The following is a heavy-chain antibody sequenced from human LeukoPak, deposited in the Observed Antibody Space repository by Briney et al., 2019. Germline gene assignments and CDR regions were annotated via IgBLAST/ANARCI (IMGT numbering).Heavy chain of an antibody. Sequence: PSETLSLTCTVSGXSISNYYGAWIRQPPGKGLEWIGFIYYSGNTNYNPSLKSRVTISVDTSKNQFSLKLTSVTAADTAVYYCARYSEPVPGAPRWFDPWGQGTLVTVSS. CDR2: IYYSGNT. CDR3: ARYSEPVPGAPRWFDP. V-gene: IGHV4-59*01. D-gene: IGHD6-19*01. CDR1: GXSISNYY. J-gene: IGHJ5*02.